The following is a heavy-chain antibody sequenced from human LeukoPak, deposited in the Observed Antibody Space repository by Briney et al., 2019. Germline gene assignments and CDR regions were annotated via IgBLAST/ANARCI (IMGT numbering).Heavy chain of an antibody. CDR2: IYYSGST. D-gene: IGHD4-17*01. CDR3: ARSFYGDYGGGGFDY. V-gene: IGHV4-39*07. Sequence: SETLSLTCTVSGDSISSRSYYWGWIRQPPGKGLEWIGSIYYSGSTYYNPSLKSRVAISVDTSKNQFSLNLSSVTAADTAVYYCARSFYGDYGGGGFDYWGQGTLVTVSS. CDR1: GDSISSRSYY. J-gene: IGHJ4*02.